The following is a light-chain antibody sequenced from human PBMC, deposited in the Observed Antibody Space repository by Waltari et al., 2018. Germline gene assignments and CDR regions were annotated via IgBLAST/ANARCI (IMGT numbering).Light chain of an antibody. CDR1: QGITNY. J-gene: IGKJ1*01. CDR3: QKYDSAPRT. Sequence: DIQMTQSPSSLSASVGDRVTITCRASQGITNYLAWYQHKPGKVPKLLIYAASTLQSGVPSRFSGGGSGTDFTLTISSLQPEDVATYYCQKYDSAPRTFGQGTKVEIK. CDR2: AAS. V-gene: IGKV1-27*01.